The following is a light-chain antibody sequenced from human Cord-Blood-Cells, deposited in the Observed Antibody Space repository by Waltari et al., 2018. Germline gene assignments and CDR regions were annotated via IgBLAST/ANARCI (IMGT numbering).Light chain of an antibody. Sequence: QSALTQPRSVSGSPGQSVTISCTGTSSDVGGYNYVSWYQQHPGKAPKLIIYDVSKRPSGVPDHFSGSKSGNTASLTISGLQAEDEADYYCCSYAGSYTYVVFGGGTKLTVL. CDR2: DVS. CDR3: CSYAGSYTYVV. J-gene: IGLJ2*01. CDR1: SSDVGGYNY. V-gene: IGLV2-11*01.